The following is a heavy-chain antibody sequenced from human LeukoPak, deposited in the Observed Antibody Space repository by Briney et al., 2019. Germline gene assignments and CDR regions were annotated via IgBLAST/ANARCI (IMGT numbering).Heavy chain of an antibody. V-gene: IGHV1-2*02. CDR1: GYTFTGYY. CDR3: ARESACGTTNCLAPADWLDP. CDR2: ISPNSGDT. J-gene: IGHJ5*02. D-gene: IGHD2-2*01. Sequence: PGASVKVSCKASGYTFTGYYMHWVRQAPGQGLEWMGWISPNSGDTDIAQKFQGRVTMTRDTSIATSYMEVDSLTSDDTAVYYCARESACGTTNCLAPADWLDPWGQGTLVIVSS.